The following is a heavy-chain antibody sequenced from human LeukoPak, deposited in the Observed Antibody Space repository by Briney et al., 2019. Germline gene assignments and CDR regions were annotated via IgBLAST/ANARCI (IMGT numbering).Heavy chain of an antibody. CDR3: ARDYGGAFDY. V-gene: IGHV3-7*01. J-gene: IGHJ4*02. CDR1: GFTFSSYA. Sequence: GRSLRLSCAASGFTFSSYAMHWVRQAPGKGLEWVANIKRDGSEKYYVDSVKGRFTISRDNAKNSLYLQMNSLRAEDTAVYYCARDYGGAFDYWGQGTLVTVSS. CDR2: IKRDGSEK. D-gene: IGHD4-23*01.